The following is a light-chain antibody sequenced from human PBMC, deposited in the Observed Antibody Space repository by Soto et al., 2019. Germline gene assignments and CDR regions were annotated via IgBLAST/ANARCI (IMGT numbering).Light chain of an antibody. J-gene: IGKJ3*01. CDR3: QQYNDWPPFT. CDR2: GGS. V-gene: IGKV3-15*01. CDR1: QTVSSN. Sequence: EIVMTQSPATLSVSPGERATLSCRASQTVSSNLAWYQQKPGQAPRLLIYGGSTRAPGIPARFSGSGSGTEFTLTISSLQSEDFAVYYCQQYNDWPPFTLGPGTRVEIK.